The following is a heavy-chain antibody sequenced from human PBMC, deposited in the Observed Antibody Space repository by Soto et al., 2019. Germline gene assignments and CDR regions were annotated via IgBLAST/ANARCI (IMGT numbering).Heavy chain of an antibody. V-gene: IGHV4-59*01. Sequence: PSETLSLTCTVSGGSISSYYWSWIRQPPGKGLEWIGYIYYSGSTNYNPSLRSRVTISVDTSKNQFSLKLSSVTAADTAVYYCATRYGGNFDHWGQGTLVTVSS. D-gene: IGHD2-15*01. CDR1: GGSISSYY. CDR2: IYYSGST. CDR3: ATRYGGNFDH. J-gene: IGHJ4*02.